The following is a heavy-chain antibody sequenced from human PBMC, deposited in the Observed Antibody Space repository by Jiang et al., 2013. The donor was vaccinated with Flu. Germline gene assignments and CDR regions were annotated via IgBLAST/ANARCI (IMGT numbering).Heavy chain of an antibody. CDR3: ARHRGHCSGGSCSGTGMDV. J-gene: IGHJ6*02. Sequence: VQLVESGAEVKKPGESLKISCKGSGYSFTSYWIGWVRQMPGKGLEWMGIIYPGDSDTRYSPSFQGQVTISADKSISTAYLQWSSLKASDTAMYYCARHRGHCSGGSCSGTGMDVWGQGTTVTVSS. D-gene: IGHD2-15*01. V-gene: IGHV5-51*01. CDR1: GYSFTSYW. CDR2: IYPGDSDT.